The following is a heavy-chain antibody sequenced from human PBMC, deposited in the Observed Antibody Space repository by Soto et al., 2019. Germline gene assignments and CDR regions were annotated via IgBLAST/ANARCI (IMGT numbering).Heavy chain of an antibody. Sequence: PSETLSLTCSVSGDSISSVDYFWAWIRQPPGQALEYIGYIYKSATTYYNPSFKSRVAISLDTSKSQFSLNVTSVTAADTAVYFCARGRYCLTGRCFPNWFDSWGQGTLVPSTQ. CDR3: ARGRYCLTGRCFPNWFDS. D-gene: IGHD2-15*01. V-gene: IGHV4-30-4*01. CDR2: IYKSATT. J-gene: IGHJ5*01. CDR1: GDSISSVDYF.